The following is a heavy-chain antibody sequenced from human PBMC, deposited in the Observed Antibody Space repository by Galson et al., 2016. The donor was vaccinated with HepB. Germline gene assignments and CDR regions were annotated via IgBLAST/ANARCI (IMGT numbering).Heavy chain of an antibody. D-gene: IGHD3-10*01. CDR3: ARGDGFLTYYYGMDV. Sequence: SVKVSCKASGYTFSSYAISWVRQAPGQGLEWMGGIIPILGIANYAQKFQGRVTITADKSTSTAYMELSSLRSEDTAVFYCARGDGFLTYYYGMDVWGKGTTVTVSS. CDR1: GYTFSSYA. J-gene: IGHJ6*04. V-gene: IGHV1-69*10. CDR2: IIPILGIA.